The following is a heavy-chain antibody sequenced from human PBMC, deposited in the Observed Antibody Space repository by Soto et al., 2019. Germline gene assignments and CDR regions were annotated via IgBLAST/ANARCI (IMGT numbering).Heavy chain of an antibody. CDR1: DGSISSSSYY. J-gene: IGHJ5*02. CDR3: ARRNGDP. D-gene: IGHD2-8*01. Sequence: SETLSLTCTVSDGSISSSSYYWGWIRQPPGKGLEWIGSIYYSGSTYYNPSLKSRVTISVDTSKNQFSLKLSSVTAADTAVYYCARRNGDPWGQGTLVTVSS. CDR2: IYYSGST. V-gene: IGHV4-39*01.